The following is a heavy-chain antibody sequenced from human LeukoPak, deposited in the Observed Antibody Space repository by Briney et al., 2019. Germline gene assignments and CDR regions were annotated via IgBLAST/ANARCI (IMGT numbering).Heavy chain of an antibody. J-gene: IGHJ4*02. V-gene: IGHV1-18*01. D-gene: IGHD1-26*01. CDR3: ARVADPYIGSYFDY. CDR1: GGTFSSYT. Sequence: ASVKVSCKASGGTFSSYTISWVRQAPGQGLEWMGWISAYNGNTNYAQKLQGRVTMTTDTSTSTAYMELRSLRSDDTAVYYCARVADPYIGSYFDYWGQGTLVTVSS. CDR2: ISAYNGNT.